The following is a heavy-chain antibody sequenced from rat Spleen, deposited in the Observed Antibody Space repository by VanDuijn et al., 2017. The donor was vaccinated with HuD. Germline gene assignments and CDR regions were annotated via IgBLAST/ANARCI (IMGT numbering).Heavy chain of an antibody. CDR3: ARLTTADYWFFDF. Sequence: QVQLQQSGAELAKPGSSVKISCKASGNTFTNYYIGWIKQTTGQVLEYIGYVNMGSGGINFNVKFKDKATLTVYKSSSTAFVQLSSLTPDYSAVFCCARLTTADYWFFDFWGPGTMVTVSS. CDR2: VNMGSGGI. J-gene: IGHJ1*01. D-gene: IGHD1-10*01. V-gene: IGHV1-43*01. CDR1: GNTFTNYY.